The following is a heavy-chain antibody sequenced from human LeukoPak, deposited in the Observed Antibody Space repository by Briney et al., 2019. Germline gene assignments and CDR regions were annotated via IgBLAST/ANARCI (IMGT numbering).Heavy chain of an antibody. CDR2: IRTSTEGANYA. CDR3: ARDQRYAFDY. D-gene: IGHD3-9*01. V-gene: IGHV3-48*02. CDR1: GFTFSSYA. J-gene: IGHJ4*02. Sequence: GGSLRLSCSASGFTFSSYAMHWVRQAPGKGLEWVSNIRTSTEGANYAIYADSVKGRVTFSRDDAKNTLYLHMHSLRDDDTAVYYCARDQRYAFDYWGQGILVTVSS.